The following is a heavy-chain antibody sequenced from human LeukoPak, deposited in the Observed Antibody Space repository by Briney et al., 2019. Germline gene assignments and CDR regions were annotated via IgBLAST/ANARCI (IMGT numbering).Heavy chain of an antibody. CDR3: ARGLKTRRDGYNSVKGKNFDY. V-gene: IGHV4-30-2*01. J-gene: IGHJ4*02. CDR2: IYHSGST. Sequence: SQTLSLTCAVSGGSISSDGYSWCWIRQPPGKGLEWIGYIYHSGSTSYNPSLKSRVTISVDTSKNQFSLKLSSVTAADTAVYYCARGLKTRRDGYNSVKGKNFDYWGQGTLVTVSS. CDR1: GGSISSDGYS. D-gene: IGHD5-24*01.